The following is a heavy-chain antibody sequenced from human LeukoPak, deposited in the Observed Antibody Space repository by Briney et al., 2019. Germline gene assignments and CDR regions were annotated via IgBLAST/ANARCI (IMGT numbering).Heavy chain of an antibody. CDR3: AKEGGSGWSFFDY. CDR1: GFTFSGYA. J-gene: IGHJ4*02. V-gene: IGHV3-23*01. Sequence: GGSLRLSCAASGFTFSGYAMSWVRQAPGKGLEWVSGISVSAGTTYYADSVKGRFTISRDNSRNTLFLQLNSLRADDTAVYYCAKEGGSGWSFFDYWGQGTLVTVSS. CDR2: ISVSAGTT. D-gene: IGHD6-19*01.